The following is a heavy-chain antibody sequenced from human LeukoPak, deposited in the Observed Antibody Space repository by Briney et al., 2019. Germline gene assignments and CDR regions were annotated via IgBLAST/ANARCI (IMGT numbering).Heavy chain of an antibody. CDR1: GYTFTSYG. Sequence: ASVKVSCKASGYTFTSYGISWVRQAPGQGLEWMGWISAYNGNTNYAQKLQGRVTMTTDTSTSTAYMELRSLRSDDTAVYYCARRSSRWFGDSRRIYYGMDVWGQGTTVTVSS. CDR2: ISAYNGNT. J-gene: IGHJ6*02. D-gene: IGHD3-10*01. V-gene: IGHV1-18*01. CDR3: ARRSSRWFGDSRRIYYGMDV.